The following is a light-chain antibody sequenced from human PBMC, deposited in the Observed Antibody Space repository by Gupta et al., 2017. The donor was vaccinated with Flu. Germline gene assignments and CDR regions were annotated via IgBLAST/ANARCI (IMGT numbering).Light chain of an antibody. Sequence: QSVLTQPPSVSGTPGQGVTISCSGSSSNIGRDLVFWYQHVPGTAPKVLIHTTNQRPSGVPDRFSGSKSGMSASLAISGLRAEDEADYYCASWDDTLNVWMFGGGTKLTVL. CDR1: SSNIGRDL. J-gene: IGLJ3*02. CDR2: TTN. V-gene: IGLV1-47*01. CDR3: ASWDDTLNVWM.